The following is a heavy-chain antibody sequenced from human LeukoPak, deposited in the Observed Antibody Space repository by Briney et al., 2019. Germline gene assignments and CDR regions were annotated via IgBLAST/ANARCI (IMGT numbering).Heavy chain of an antibody. J-gene: IGHJ4*02. CDR3: ARVPEVIATGYYFDY. D-gene: IGHD1-26*01. V-gene: IGHV3-30*01. CDR1: GFTFSSYA. CDR2: ISHDGSNK. Sequence: GRSLRLSCAASGFTFSSYAMHWVRQAPGKGLEWVAVISHDGSNKYYADSVKGRFTISRDNSKNTLYLQMNSLRAEDTAVYYCARVPEVIATGYYFDYWGQGTLVTVSS.